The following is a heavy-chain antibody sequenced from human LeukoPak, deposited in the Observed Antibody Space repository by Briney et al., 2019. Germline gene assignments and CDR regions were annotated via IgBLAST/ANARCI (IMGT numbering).Heavy chain of an antibody. D-gene: IGHD3-10*01. CDR2: INPNSGGT. CDR3: ARDRVTMVRGVITVPGDY. J-gene: IGHJ4*02. CDR1: GCTFTGYY. V-gene: IGHV1-2*02. Sequence: ASVKVSCKASGCTFTGYYMHWVRQAPGQGLEWMGWINPNSGGTNYAQKFQGRVTMTRDTSISTAYMELSRLRSDDTAVYYCARDRVTMVRGVITVPGDYWGQGTLVTVSS.